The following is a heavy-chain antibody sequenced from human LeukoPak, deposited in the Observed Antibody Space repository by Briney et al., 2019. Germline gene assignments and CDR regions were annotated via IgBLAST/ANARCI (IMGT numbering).Heavy chain of an antibody. V-gene: IGHV4-39*07. CDR1: GGSISSSSYY. Sequence: PSETLSLTCTVSGGSISSSSYYWGWIRQPPGKGLEWIGSIYYSGSTYYNPSLKSRVTISVDTSKNRFSLKLSSVTAADTAVYYCARDRSLGELTTESPSFDYWGQGILVTVSS. D-gene: IGHD3-16*01. CDR3: ARDRSLGELTTESPSFDY. CDR2: IYYSGST. J-gene: IGHJ4*02.